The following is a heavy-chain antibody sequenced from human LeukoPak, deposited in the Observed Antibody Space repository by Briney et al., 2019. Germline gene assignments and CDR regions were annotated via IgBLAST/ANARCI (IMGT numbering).Heavy chain of an antibody. CDR3: ARESGDRGAFDI. Sequence: ASVKVSCKASGYTFTSYSISWVRHAPGQGLEWMGWISAYNGNTNYGQKLQGRVTMTTDTSTSTAYMELRSLRSDDTAVYDCARESGDRGAFDIWGQGTMVTVSS. J-gene: IGHJ3*02. CDR2: ISAYNGNT. V-gene: IGHV1-18*01. D-gene: IGHD1-26*01. CDR1: GYTFTSYS.